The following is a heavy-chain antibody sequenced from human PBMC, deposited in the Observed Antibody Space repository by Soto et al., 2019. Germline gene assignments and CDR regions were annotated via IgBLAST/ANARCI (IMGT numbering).Heavy chain of an antibody. J-gene: IGHJ4*02. V-gene: IGHV3-74*03. CDR2: INRDGSTT. CDR1: GFTFSNYW. CDR3: ASGFGESQG. D-gene: IGHD3-10*01. Sequence: EVQLVESGGGLVQPGGSLRLSCAASGFTFSNYWMHWVRQAPGKGLVWVSHINRDGSTTKYADSVEGRFTISRDNAKNTLYLQMNSLRAEDTAVYYCASGFGESQGWSQGTLVTVSS.